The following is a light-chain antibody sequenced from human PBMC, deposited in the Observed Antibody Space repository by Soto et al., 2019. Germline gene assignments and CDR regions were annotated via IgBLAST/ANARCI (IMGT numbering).Light chain of an antibody. Sequence: DIVLTQSPGTLSLSPGERATLSCRASQTVSSSLAWYQQKPGQAPRLLIFGASSRATGIPDRFSGSGSGTDFTLTISRLEPEDFAVYYCQQYGSSPLTFGGGTKVDNK. CDR3: QQYGSSPLT. V-gene: IGKV3-20*01. CDR1: QTVSSS. J-gene: IGKJ4*01. CDR2: GAS.